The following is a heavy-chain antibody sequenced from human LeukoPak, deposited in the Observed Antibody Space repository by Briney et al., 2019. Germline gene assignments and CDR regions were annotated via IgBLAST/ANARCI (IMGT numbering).Heavy chain of an antibody. CDR2: IRYDGSTE. CDR3: AKDVSSGMDV. V-gene: IGHV3-30*02. CDR1: GFIFRNYG. Sequence: GGSLRLSCAASGFIFRNYGMHWVRQAPGKGLEWVAFIRYDGSTESYAASVKGRFTISRDNYENTLYLQMSSLGPEDTAVYYCAKDVSSGMDVWGKGTTVTVSS. J-gene: IGHJ6*03. D-gene: IGHD3-16*02.